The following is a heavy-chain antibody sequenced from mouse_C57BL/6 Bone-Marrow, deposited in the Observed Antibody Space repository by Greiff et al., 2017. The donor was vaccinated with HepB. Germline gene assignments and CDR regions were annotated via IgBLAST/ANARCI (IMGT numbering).Heavy chain of an antibody. D-gene: IGHD4-1*01. CDR1: GYSITSGYD. CDR3: ASGNWSYAMDY. Sequence: EVMLVESGPGMVKPSQSLSLTCTVTGYSITSGYDWHWIRHFPGNKLEWMGYISYSGSTNYNPSLKSRISITHDTPKNHFFLKLNSVTTEDTATYYCASGNWSYAMDYWGQGTSVTVSS. V-gene: IGHV3-1*01. CDR2: ISYSGST. J-gene: IGHJ4*01.